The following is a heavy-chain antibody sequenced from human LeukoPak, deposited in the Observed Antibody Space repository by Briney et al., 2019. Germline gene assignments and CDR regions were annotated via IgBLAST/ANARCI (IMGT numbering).Heavy chain of an antibody. V-gene: IGHV3-23*01. CDR1: GFAFNNYA. Sequence: GGSLRLSCAASGFAFNNYAMSWVRQAPGRGLGWVSSIGGSGGSTYYADSVKGRFTISRDNSKNTLYLQMNSLRAEDTAVYYCAVLRRSGGFPNAFDIWGQGTMVTVSS. J-gene: IGHJ3*02. D-gene: IGHD6-19*01. CDR3: AVLRRSGGFPNAFDI. CDR2: IGGSGGST.